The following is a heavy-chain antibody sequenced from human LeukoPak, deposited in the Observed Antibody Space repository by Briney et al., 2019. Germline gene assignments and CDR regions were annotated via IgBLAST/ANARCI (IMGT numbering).Heavy chain of an antibody. CDR2: IKQDGSEK. J-gene: IGHJ3*01. Sequence: TGGSLRLSCAASGFTFSSYWMGWVRQAPGKGLEWVANIKQDGSEKYYVDSVKGRFTISRDNAKNSLYLQMNSLRDEDTAVYFCAKARIAAAGTGAFDVWGQGTMVTVSS. V-gene: IGHV3-7*03. CDR3: AKARIAAAGTGAFDV. CDR1: GFTFSSYW. D-gene: IGHD6-13*01.